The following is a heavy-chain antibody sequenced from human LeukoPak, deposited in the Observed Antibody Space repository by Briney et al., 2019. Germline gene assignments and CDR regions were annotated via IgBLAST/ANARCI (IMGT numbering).Heavy chain of an antibody. CDR1: GGSISSYY. CDR3: ARARSYLNWFDP. V-gene: IGHV4-39*07. J-gene: IGHJ5*02. D-gene: IGHD1-26*01. CDR2: IYYSGST. Sequence: SETLSLTCTVSGGSISSYYWGWIRQPPGKGLEWIGSIYYSGSTYYNPSLKSRVTISVDTPKNQFSLKLSSVTAADTAVYYCARARSYLNWFDPWGQGTLVTVSS.